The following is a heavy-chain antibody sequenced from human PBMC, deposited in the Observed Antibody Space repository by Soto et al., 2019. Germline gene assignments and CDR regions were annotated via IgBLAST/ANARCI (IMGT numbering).Heavy chain of an antibody. D-gene: IGHD4-17*01. J-gene: IGHJ4*02. V-gene: IGHV3-74*01. Sequence: LRLSCAASGFTFRRYRMHWVRQAPGKGLEWVSCINSDGSRTTYADSVKGRFTISRDNAKSTLYVQMNSLRAEDTAVYYCARDLGDSYGHPIDYWGQGTLVTVSS. CDR3: ARDLGDSYGHPIDY. CDR2: INSDGSRT. CDR1: GFTFRRYR.